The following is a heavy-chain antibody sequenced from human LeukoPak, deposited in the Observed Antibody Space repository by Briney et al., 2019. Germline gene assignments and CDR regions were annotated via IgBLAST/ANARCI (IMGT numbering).Heavy chain of an antibody. CDR2: ISGSGGST. V-gene: IGHV3-23*01. CDR1: GFTFSSYA. J-gene: IGHJ4*02. CDR3: AKGEGYYGSGSYF. Sequence: GGSLRLSCAASGFTFSSYAMSSVRQAPGKGLGWVSAISGSGGSTYYADSVKGRFTISRDNSKNTLYLQMNSLRAEDTVVYYCAKGEGYYGSGSYFWGQGTLVTVSS. D-gene: IGHD3-10*01.